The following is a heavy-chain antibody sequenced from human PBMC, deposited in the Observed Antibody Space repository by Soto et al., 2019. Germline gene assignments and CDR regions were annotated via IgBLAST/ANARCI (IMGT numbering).Heavy chain of an antibody. CDR2: IYYSGST. Sequence: QVQLQESGPGLVKPSQTLSLTCTVSGGSISSGGYYWSWIRQHPGKGLEWIGYIYYSGSTYYNPFLKSRVTISVDPSKNQFSLKLSSVTAADTAVYYCARLVVVVAATSLSYWYFDLWGRGTLVTVSS. J-gene: IGHJ2*01. CDR1: GGSISSGGYY. V-gene: IGHV4-31*03. CDR3: ARLVVVVAATSLSYWYFDL. D-gene: IGHD2-15*01.